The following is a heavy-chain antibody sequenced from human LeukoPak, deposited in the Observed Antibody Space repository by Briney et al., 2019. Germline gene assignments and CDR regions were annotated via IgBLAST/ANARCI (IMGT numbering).Heavy chain of an antibody. J-gene: IGHJ4*02. CDR2: IIPILGIA. CDR3: ARDRIYYYGWGSYYKFDY. CDR1: GGTLSSYA. V-gene: IGHV1-69*04. D-gene: IGHD3-10*01. Sequence: SVKVSCKASGGTLSSYAISWVRQAPGQGLEWMGRIIPILGIANYAQKFQGRVTITADKSTSTAYMELSSLRSEDTAVYYCARDRIYYYGWGSYYKFDYWGQGTLVTVSS.